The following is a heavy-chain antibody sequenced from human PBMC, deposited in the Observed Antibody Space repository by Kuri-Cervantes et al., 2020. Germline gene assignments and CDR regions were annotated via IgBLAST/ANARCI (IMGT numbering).Heavy chain of an antibody. CDR3: AKGALYQLLLYFY. Sequence: GEFMKISCAASGFTFSSYWLSWVRQAPGKGMEWVANIKQDGSEKYYVDSVKGRFTISRDNAKNSLYVQMNSLRAEDTDVYYCAKGALYQLLLYFYWGQGTLVTVSS. CDR2: IKQDGSEK. V-gene: IGHV3-7*03. CDR1: GFTFSSYW. D-gene: IGHD2-2*01. J-gene: IGHJ4*02.